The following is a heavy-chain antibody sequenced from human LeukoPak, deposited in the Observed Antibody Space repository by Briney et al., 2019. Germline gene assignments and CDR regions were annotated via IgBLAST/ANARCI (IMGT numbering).Heavy chain of an antibody. D-gene: IGHD4-17*01. Sequence: GVSLRLSCAGSGFTFSNYAMTWVRRAPGKGLEWVSSISGNSDRTYYADSVKGRFTISRDNSKNTVTLQMNSLRAEDTAVYSCAKGHGDYVPAEYLQHWGQGTLVTVSS. CDR2: ISGNSDRT. V-gene: IGHV3-23*01. J-gene: IGHJ1*01. CDR3: AKGHGDYVPAEYLQH. CDR1: GFTFSNYA.